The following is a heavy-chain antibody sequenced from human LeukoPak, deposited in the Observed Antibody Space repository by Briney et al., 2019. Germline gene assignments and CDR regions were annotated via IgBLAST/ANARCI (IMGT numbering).Heavy chain of an antibody. Sequence: VGSLRLSCGASGFTVSTNYMSWVRQAPGKGLEWVSIIYSGGSTYYADSVKGRFTISRDNSKNTLYLQMNSLRAEDTAVYYCASYRYGSAFAFDIWGQGTMDTVSS. CDR3: ASYRYGSAFAFDI. V-gene: IGHV3-66*01. CDR2: IYSGGST. D-gene: IGHD6-25*01. J-gene: IGHJ3*02. CDR1: GFTVSTNY.